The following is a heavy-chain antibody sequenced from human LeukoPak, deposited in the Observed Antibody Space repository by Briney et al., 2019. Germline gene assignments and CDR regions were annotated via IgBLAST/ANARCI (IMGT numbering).Heavy chain of an antibody. J-gene: IGHJ4*02. CDR1: GYTFTSYG. V-gene: IGHV1-2*02. CDR3: ARDGSLDS. Sequence: ASVKVSCKASGYTFTSYGISWVRQAPGQGLGWMGWINPNSGDTNYAQKFQGRVTMTRDMSITTACMELSRLRSDDTAVYYCARDGSLDSWGQGTPVTVSS. CDR2: INPNSGDT.